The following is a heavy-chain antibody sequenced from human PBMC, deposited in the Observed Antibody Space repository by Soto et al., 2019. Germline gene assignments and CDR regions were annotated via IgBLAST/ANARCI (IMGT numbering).Heavy chain of an antibody. Sequence: VQLEQSGAEVKKPGASVRISCTASEISYTTYAIHWVRQAPGQGLEWMGWINAGNGDTRYSQRFQGRVTLTTDTSAATTYMDLSSLRSEDTSIYLCARAISGYVTWGQGTLVTV. CDR1: EISYTTYA. V-gene: IGHV1-3*01. CDR3: ARAISGYVT. CDR2: INAGNGDT. J-gene: IGHJ4*02. D-gene: IGHD5-12*01.